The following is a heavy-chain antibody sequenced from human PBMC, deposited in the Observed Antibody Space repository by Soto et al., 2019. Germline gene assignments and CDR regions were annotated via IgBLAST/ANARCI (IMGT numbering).Heavy chain of an antibody. CDR2: MNPNSGNT. D-gene: IGHD3-3*01. CDR1: GYTFTSYD. CDR3: ARGLRITIFGVDLDV. V-gene: IGHV1-8*01. J-gene: IGHJ6*04. Sequence: QVQLVQSGAEVKKPGASVKVSCKASGYTFTSYDINWVRQATGQGLEWMGWMNPNSGNTGYAQKFQGRVTMTRNTCISKVYIELRSVSSEDTAVDYCARGLRITIFGVDLDVWGKGTTVDVSS.